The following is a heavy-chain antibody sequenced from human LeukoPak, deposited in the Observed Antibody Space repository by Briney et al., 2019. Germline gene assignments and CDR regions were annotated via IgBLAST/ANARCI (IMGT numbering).Heavy chain of an antibody. D-gene: IGHD1-14*01. CDR2: IRNDGTNQ. J-gene: IGHJ4*02. V-gene: IGHV3-30*02. CDR1: GFTLSSAG. CDR3: ARAGVGY. Sequence: GGSLRLSCAASGFTLSSAGMHWVRQAPGKGLEWVSFIRNDGTNQYYADSVKGRFTISRDNAKSSLYLQMNSLRAEDTAVYYCARAGVGYWGQGTLVTVSS.